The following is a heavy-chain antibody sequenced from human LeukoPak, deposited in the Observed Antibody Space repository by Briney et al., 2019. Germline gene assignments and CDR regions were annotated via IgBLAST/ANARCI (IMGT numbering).Heavy chain of an antibody. CDR2: IYSGGST. CDR3: ARAGGSYDYYYYGMDV. D-gene: IGHD1-26*01. CDR1: GITVSTNY. V-gene: IGHV3-66*01. J-gene: IGHJ6*02. Sequence: GGSLRLSCAASGITVSTNYMSWVRQAPGKGLEWLSIIYSGGSTYYADSVKGRFTISRDNSKNTVYLQMNSLRGEDTAVYYCARAGGSYDYYYYGMDVWGQGTTVTVSS.